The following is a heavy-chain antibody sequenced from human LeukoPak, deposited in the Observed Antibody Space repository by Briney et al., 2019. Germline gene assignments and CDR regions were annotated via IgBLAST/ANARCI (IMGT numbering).Heavy chain of an antibody. Sequence: RGGSLRLSCAASGITFSNYGMNWVRQAAGEGLEWVSGITGSGSITYSADSVKGWFTISRDNSKNTLYLQMNSLRAEDTAVYYCARRSGIAVAGAFDYWGQGTLVTVSS. CDR1: GITFSNYG. V-gene: IGHV3-23*01. CDR3: ARRSGIAVAGAFDY. D-gene: IGHD6-19*01. CDR2: ITGSGSIT. J-gene: IGHJ4*02.